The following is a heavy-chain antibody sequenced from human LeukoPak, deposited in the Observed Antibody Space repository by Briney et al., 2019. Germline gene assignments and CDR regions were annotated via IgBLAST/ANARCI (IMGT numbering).Heavy chain of an antibody. CDR3: AREEWDNTDY. Sequence: NPSETLSLTCAVYGGSFSGYYWSWIRQPPGKGLEWIGEINHSGSTNYNPSLKSRVTISVDTSKNQFSLKLSSVTAADTAVYYCAREEWDNTDYWGQGTLVTVSS. J-gene: IGHJ4*02. CDR2: INHSGST. CDR1: GGSFSGYY. V-gene: IGHV4-34*01. D-gene: IGHD1-26*01.